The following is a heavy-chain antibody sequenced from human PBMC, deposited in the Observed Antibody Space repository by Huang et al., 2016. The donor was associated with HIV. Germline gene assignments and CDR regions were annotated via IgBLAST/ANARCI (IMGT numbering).Heavy chain of an antibody. D-gene: IGHD1-1*01. CDR3: ARASGRIQLPGGYFDL. J-gene: IGHJ2*01. V-gene: IGHV1-69*01. CDR1: GGTFSSYA. CDR2: IIPIFGTT. Sequence: QVQLVQSAAEVKKPGSSVKVSCEASGGTFSSYAISWVRQAPGQGLEWMGGIIPIFGTTNYPQKFQGRVTITADESSSTAYMELRGLRSEDTAVYYCARASGRIQLPGGYFDLWGRGTLVTVSS.